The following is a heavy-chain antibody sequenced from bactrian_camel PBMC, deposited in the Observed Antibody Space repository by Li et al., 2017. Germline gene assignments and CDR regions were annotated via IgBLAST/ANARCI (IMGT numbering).Heavy chain of an antibody. Sequence: HVQLVESGGGSVQGGGSLRLSCVAALGSYDGAYPQYCMGWFRRGPGKGREGVAIIDRDGGSTYADSVKGRFTISQDNAKNALYLQMNGLKPEDTAMYFCAAGPRCWVTAGVFHWGQGTQVTVS. CDR1: LGSYDGAYPQYC. CDR2: IIDRDGGS. D-gene: IGHD6*01. J-gene: IGHJ4*01. V-gene: IGHV3S63*01. CDR3: AAGPRCWVTAGVFH.